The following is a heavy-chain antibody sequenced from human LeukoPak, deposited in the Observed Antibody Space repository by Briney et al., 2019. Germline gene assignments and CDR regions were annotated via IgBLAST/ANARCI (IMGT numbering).Heavy chain of an antibody. Sequence: SQTLSLTCTVSGGSISSGGYYWSWIRQHPGKGLEWIGYIYYSGSTYYNPSLKSWVTISVDTSKNQFSLKLSSVTAADTAVYYCARASSSWYPFDPWGQGTLVTVSS. CDR2: IYYSGST. V-gene: IGHV4-31*03. D-gene: IGHD6-13*01. J-gene: IGHJ5*02. CDR1: GGSISSGGYY. CDR3: ARASSSWYPFDP.